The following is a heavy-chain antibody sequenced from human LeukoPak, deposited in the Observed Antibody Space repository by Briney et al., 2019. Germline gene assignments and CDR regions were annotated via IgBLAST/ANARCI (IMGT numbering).Heavy chain of an antibody. J-gene: IGHJ6*02. Sequence: GASVTVSCTASGYTFTIYGISWVRQAPGQGLEWMGWISAYNGNTNYAQKLQGRVTMTTDTSTSTAYMELRSLRSDDTAVYYCARYYYGSGSHHYGMDVWGQGTTVTVSS. V-gene: IGHV1-18*01. D-gene: IGHD3-10*01. CDR1: GYTFTIYG. CDR2: ISAYNGNT. CDR3: ARYYYGSGSHHYGMDV.